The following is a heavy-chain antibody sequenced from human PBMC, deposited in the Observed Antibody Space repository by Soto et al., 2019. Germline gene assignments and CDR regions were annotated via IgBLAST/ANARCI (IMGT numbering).Heavy chain of an antibody. CDR1: GYSISSGYH. CDR2: IYHSGTS. V-gene: IGHV4-38-2*02. Sequence: PSETLSLTCDVSGYSISSGYHWGWNRQPPGKGLEWIGSIYHSGTSYYNPPLMSRVSISVDTSKNQFSLKVTSVTAADTAVYYCAREAYDRADYWGQGTQVTVSS. J-gene: IGHJ4*02. CDR3: AREAYDRADY. D-gene: IGHD3-10*02.